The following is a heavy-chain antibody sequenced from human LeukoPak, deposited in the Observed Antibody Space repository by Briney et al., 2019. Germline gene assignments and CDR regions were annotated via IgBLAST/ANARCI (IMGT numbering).Heavy chain of an antibody. Sequence: SQTLSLTCAISGDSVSSNSAAWTWIRQSPSRGLEWLGRTYYRSKWYNDYEVSVESRITINPDTSKNQFSLQLNSVTPEDTAVYYCARGRVTTIANYYYYYIDVWGKGTTVTVSS. CDR1: GDSVSSNSAA. CDR3: ARGRVTTIANYYYYYIDV. J-gene: IGHJ6*03. V-gene: IGHV6-1*01. CDR2: TYYRSKWYN. D-gene: IGHD4-17*01.